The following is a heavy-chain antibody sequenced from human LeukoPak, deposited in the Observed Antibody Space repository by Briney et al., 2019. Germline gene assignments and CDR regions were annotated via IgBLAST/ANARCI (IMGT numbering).Heavy chain of an antibody. CDR2: INYGGDT. V-gene: IGHV4-34*01. J-gene: IGHJ6*03. CDR3: ARDLGWKVTPMGLFYMDV. CDR1: GGSFSGYD. Sequence: PSETLTLTCGADGGSFSGYDWTWVRQPPGKGQEWIGQINYGGDTNYNPSLKSRVTISVDTSKNQFSLKVTSVNAADTAVYYCARDLGWKVTPMGLFYMDVWGEGATVSVS. D-gene: IGHD1-1*01.